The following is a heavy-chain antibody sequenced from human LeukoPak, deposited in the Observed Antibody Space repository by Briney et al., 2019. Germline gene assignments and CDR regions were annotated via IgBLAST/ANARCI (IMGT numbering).Heavy chain of an antibody. CDR1: GFTFSSYS. CDR3: ARELRSYYGMDV. Sequence: GGSLRLSCAASGFTFSSYSMNWVRQAPGKGLEWVSSISSSSYIYYADSVKGRFTISRDNAKNSLYLQMNSLRAEDTAVYYCARELRSYYGMDVWGQGTTVTVSS. V-gene: IGHV3-21*01. J-gene: IGHJ6*02. D-gene: IGHD1-14*01. CDR2: ISSSSYI.